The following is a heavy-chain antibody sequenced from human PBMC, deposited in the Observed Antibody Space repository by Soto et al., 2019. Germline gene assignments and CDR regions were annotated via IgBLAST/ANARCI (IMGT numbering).Heavy chain of an antibody. Sequence: ASVKVSCKASGYTFTGHYMHWVRQAPGQGLEWMGWINPNSVGTNYAQKFQGRVTMTRDTSISTAYMELSRLRSDDTAVYYCAREPLVRAAHGFDIWGQGTMVTVS. CDR2: INPNSVGT. CDR3: AREPLVRAAHGFDI. V-gene: IGHV1-2*02. CDR1: GYTFTGHY. D-gene: IGHD3-10*01. J-gene: IGHJ3*02.